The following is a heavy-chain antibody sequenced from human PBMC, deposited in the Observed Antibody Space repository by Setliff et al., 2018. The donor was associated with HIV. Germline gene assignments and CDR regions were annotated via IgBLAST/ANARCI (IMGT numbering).Heavy chain of an antibody. CDR1: GYTFTELS. Sequence: ASVKVSCKISGYTFTELSFHWVRQAPGKGLEWMANFDPEDGETFYAQKFQGILTMTEDTSTATADMELSSLRSDDTAMYYCATDPVYSSTWYSESFQHWGQGTGVTVSS. D-gene: IGHD6-13*01. J-gene: IGHJ1*01. CDR3: ATDPVYSSTWYSESFQH. V-gene: IGHV1-24*01. CDR2: FDPEDGET.